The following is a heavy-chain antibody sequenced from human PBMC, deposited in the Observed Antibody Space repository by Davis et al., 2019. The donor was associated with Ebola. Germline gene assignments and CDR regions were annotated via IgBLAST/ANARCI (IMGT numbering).Heavy chain of an antibody. D-gene: IGHD1-26*01. V-gene: IGHV1-18*01. CDR3: AREKLGGSSDY. J-gene: IGHJ4*02. CDR1: GYTFSSYG. Sequence: AASVKVSCKASGYTFSSYGINWVRQAPGQGLEWMGWISAYNGNTKYAQKLQGRVTMTTDTSTSTAYMELRSLRSDDTAVYYCAREKLGGSSDYWGQGTLVTVSS. CDR2: ISAYNGNT.